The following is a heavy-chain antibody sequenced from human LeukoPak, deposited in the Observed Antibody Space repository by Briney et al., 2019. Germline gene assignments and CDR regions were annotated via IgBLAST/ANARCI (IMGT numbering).Heavy chain of an antibody. Sequence: PGGSLRLSCAASGFTFSSYAMSWVRQAPGKGLEWVSAISGSGGSTYYADSVKGRFTISRDNSKNTLYLQMNSLRAEDTAVYYRAKVLMGVVTASFHYWGQGTLVTVSS. J-gene: IGHJ4*02. CDR1: GFTFSSYA. D-gene: IGHD2-21*02. CDR3: AKVLMGVVTASFHY. CDR2: ISGSGGST. V-gene: IGHV3-23*01.